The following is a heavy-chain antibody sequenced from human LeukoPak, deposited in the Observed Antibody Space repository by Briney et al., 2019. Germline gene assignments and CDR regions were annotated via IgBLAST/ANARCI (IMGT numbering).Heavy chain of an antibody. CDR3: ARDGVWELPLDY. CDR2: INSDGSST. J-gene: IGHJ4*02. Sequence: GGSLRLSCVASGFTFSSYWMHWVRQAPEKGLVWVSRINSDGSSTSYADSVKGRFTISRDNAKNTLYLQMNSLRAEDTAVYYCARDGVWELPLDYWGQGTLVTVSS. CDR1: GFTFSSYW. V-gene: IGHV3-74*01. D-gene: IGHD1-26*01.